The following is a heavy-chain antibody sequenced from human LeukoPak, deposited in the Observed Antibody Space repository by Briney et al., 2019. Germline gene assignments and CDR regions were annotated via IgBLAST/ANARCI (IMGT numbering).Heavy chain of an antibody. V-gene: IGHV4-59*01. J-gene: IGHJ2*01. CDR3: ARDRPATENWYLDL. CDR1: GGSSSNYY. Sequence: SETPSLTCSVSGGSSSNYYWSWIRQPPGKGLEWIGYMYYSGSTNYNPSLKSRVTISVDTSKNQFSLKLSSVTAADTAVYYCARDRPATENWYLDLWGRGTLVTVSS. CDR2: MYYSGST. D-gene: IGHD1-26*01.